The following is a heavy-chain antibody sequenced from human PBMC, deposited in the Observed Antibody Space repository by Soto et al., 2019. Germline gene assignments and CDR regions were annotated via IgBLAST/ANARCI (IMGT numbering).Heavy chain of an antibody. CDR2: IMPIFRTP. V-gene: IGHV1-69*12. Sequence: QVQLEQSGAEVKKPGSSVKVSCKASGGTFSNSAISWVRQAPGQGLEWMGGIMPIFRTPDYAQKFQGRVTITADESTSTAYMELRGLRSVDTAVYYCASDKDRLQLGGNYYYILDVWGQGTTVTVSS. CDR3: ASDKDRLQLGGNYYYILDV. J-gene: IGHJ6*02. CDR1: GGTFSNSA. D-gene: IGHD5-12*01.